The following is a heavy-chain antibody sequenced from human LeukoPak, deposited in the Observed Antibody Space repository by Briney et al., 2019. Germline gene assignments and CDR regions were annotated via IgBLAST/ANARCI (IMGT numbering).Heavy chain of an antibody. CDR1: GGTFSSYS. V-gene: IGHV1-69*05. CDR2: IIPIFGTA. CDR3: ARGTMVRGVPHYYYYYYMDV. J-gene: IGHJ6*03. Sequence: GASVKGSCKASGGTFSSYSISWVRQAPGQGLEWMGGIIPIFGTANYAQKFQGRVTITTDESTSTAYMELSSLRSEDTAVYYCARGTMVRGVPHYYYYYYMDVWGKGTTVTVSS. D-gene: IGHD3-10*01.